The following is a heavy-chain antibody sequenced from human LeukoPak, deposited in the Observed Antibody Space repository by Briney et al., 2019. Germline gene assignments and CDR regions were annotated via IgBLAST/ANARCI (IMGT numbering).Heavy chain of an antibody. Sequence: SVKVSCKASGGTFSSYAISWVRQAPGQGLEWMGGIIPIFGTANYAQKFQGRVTITADESTSTAYMELSSLRSEDTAVYYCARDRRITMVRGVSPVFGYWGQGTLVTVSS. CDR2: IIPIFGTA. D-gene: IGHD3-10*01. CDR3: ARDRRITMVRGVSPVFGY. J-gene: IGHJ4*02. V-gene: IGHV1-69*13. CDR1: GGTFSSYA.